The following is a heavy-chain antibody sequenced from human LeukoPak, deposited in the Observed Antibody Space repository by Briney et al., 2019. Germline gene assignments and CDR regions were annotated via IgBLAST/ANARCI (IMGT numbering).Heavy chain of an antibody. CDR2: LSASGGST. J-gene: IGHJ4*02. V-gene: IGHV3-23*01. Sequence: PGGSLRLSCVASGFTFSDFAMSWVRLPPGKGLKWVSGLSASGGSTFYTDSVKGRFIISRDNSNNTLYLQMDGLSAEDTAIYYCAKHEVSYYDSSGYYPFDCWGPGTVVTVSS. D-gene: IGHD3-22*01. CDR1: GFTFSDFA. CDR3: AKHEVSYYDSSGYYPFDC.